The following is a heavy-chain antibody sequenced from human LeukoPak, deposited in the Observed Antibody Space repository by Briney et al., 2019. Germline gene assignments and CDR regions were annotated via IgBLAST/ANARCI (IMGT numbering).Heavy chain of an antibody. D-gene: IGHD3-10*01. CDR2: VYTSGST. V-gene: IGHV4-4*07. J-gene: IGHJ4*02. Sequence: SETLSLTCTVSGGSISTYYWTWIRQPAGKGLEWIGRVYTSGSTNYNPSLESRVAMSVDTSKNQFSLKLNSVTAADTAVYYCARGDYFYGSGSYYKSGHYDYWGQGTLVTVSS. CDR3: ARGDYFYGSGSYYKSGHYDY. CDR1: GGSISTYY.